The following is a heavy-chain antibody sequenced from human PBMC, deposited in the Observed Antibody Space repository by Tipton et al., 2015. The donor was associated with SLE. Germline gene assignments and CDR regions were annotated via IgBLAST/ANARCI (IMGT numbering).Heavy chain of an antibody. CDR2: IFHNGNT. J-gene: IGHJ5*02. Sequence: TLSLTCTVSGYYVTSDYWGWIRQSPAKGLEWLGNIFHNGNTFYNPSLKSRITISIDTSKNQFSLNLSSVTAADTAVYYCARGRGYLDWFDPWGRGTLVTVSS. D-gene: IGHD6-13*01. V-gene: IGHV4-38-2*02. CDR3: ARGRGYLDWFDP. CDR1: GYYVTSDY.